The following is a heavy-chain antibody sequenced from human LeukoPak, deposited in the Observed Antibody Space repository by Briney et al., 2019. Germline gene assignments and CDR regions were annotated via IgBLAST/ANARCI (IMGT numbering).Heavy chain of an antibody. CDR2: ISYDGSNK. Sequence: GGSLRLSCAASGFTFSSYGMHWVRQAPGKGLEWVAVISYDGSNKYYADSVKGRFPISRDNSKNTLYLQMNSLRAEDTAVYYCARDLGGDQLGKFDPWGQGTLVTVSS. CDR1: GFTFSSYG. CDR3: ARDLGGDQLGKFDP. V-gene: IGHV3-30*03. J-gene: IGHJ5*02. D-gene: IGHD7-27*01.